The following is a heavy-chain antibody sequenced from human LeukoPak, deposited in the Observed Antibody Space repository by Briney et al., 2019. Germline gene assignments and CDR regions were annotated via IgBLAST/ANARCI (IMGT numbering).Heavy chain of an antibody. CDR2: IYYSGST. CDR3: ARDGSESAFDI. V-gene: IGHV4-61*01. Sequence: SETLSLTCTVSGGSVSSGSYYWSWIRQPPGKGLEWIGYIYYSGSTNYNPSLKSRVTISVDTSKNQFSLKLSSVTAADTAVYYCARDGSESAFDIRGQGTMVTVSS. J-gene: IGHJ3*02. CDR1: GGSVSSGSYY.